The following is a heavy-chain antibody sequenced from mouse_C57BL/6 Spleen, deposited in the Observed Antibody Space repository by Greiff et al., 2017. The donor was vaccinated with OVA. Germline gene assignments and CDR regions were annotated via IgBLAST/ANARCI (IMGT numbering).Heavy chain of an antibody. Sequence: QVQLQQPGAELVMPGASVKLSCKASGYTFTSYWMHWVKQRPGQGLAWIGEIDPSDSYTNYNQKFKGKSTLTVDKSSSTAYMQLSSLTSEDSAVYYCATISDGYFDVWGTGTTVTVSS. CDR1: GYTFTSYW. CDR2: IDPSDSYT. J-gene: IGHJ1*03. V-gene: IGHV1-69*01. CDR3: ATISDGYFDV.